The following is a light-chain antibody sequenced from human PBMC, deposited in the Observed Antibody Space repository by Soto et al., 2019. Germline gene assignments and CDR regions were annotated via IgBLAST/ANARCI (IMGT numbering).Light chain of an antibody. Sequence: QSALTQPRSVSGSPGQSVTISCTGTSSDVGGYNYVSWYQQHPGKAPTLMIYDVSKRPSGFPDRFSGSKSGNTASLTIYGLQAEDEADYYGCSYAGSYTLVVFGGGTKLTVL. CDR2: DVS. CDR3: CSYAGSYTLVV. CDR1: SSDVGGYNY. J-gene: IGLJ2*01. V-gene: IGLV2-11*01.